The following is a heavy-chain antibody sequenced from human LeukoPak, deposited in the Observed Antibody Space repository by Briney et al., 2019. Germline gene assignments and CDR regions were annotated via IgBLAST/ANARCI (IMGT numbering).Heavy chain of an antibody. D-gene: IGHD1-7*01. J-gene: IGHJ4*01. Sequence: ASVKVSCKASGYTFTSYDINWVRQATGQGLEWMGWVNPNSGNTGYAQKFQGRVTMTRNTSISTAYMELSSLRSEDTAVYYCAMGSTGTTELDYWGQGTLVTVSS. CDR2: VNPNSGNT. CDR1: GYTFTSYD. CDR3: AMGSTGTTELDY. V-gene: IGHV1-8*01.